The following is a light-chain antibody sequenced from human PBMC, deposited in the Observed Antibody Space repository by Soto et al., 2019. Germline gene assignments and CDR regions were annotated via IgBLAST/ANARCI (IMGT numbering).Light chain of an antibody. CDR2: DSF. CDR1: QSIASY. Sequence: EIVLTQTPATLSLSPGERATLSFRASQSIASYLNWYQHRPGQAPRLLIYDSFNRATGIPARFSGSGSGTAFNLTISSLEPEEFAVYYCKQRASWPITFGPGTKVDIK. V-gene: IGKV3-11*01. J-gene: IGKJ3*01. CDR3: KQRASWPIT.